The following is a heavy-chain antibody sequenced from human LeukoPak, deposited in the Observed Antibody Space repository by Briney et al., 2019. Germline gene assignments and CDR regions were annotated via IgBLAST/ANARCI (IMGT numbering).Heavy chain of an antibody. CDR3: ARVKELLWFGELLGGDYFDY. J-gene: IGHJ4*02. Sequence: GGSLRLSCTASGFTFGDYAMSWVRQAPGKGLEWVGFIRSKAYGGTTEYAGCVKCRFTISRDDSKSIAYLQMNSMKTEDTAVYYCARVKELLWFGELLGGDYFDYWGQGTLVTVSS. CDR2: IRSKAYGGTT. V-gene: IGHV3-49*04. CDR1: GFTFGDYA. D-gene: IGHD3-10*01.